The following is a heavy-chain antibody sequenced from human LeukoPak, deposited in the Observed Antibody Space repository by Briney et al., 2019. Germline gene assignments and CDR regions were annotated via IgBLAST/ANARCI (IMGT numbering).Heavy chain of an antibody. Sequence: GRSLRLSCAASGFTFSSYAMHWVRQAPGKGLEWVAVISYDGSNKYYADSVKGRFTISRDNSKNTLYLQMNSLRAEDTAVYYCARPLQRYYYYGMDVWGRGTTVTVSS. CDR1: GFTFSSYA. D-gene: IGHD4-11*01. V-gene: IGHV3-30-3*01. CDR3: ARPLQRYYYYGMDV. CDR2: ISYDGSNK. J-gene: IGHJ6*02.